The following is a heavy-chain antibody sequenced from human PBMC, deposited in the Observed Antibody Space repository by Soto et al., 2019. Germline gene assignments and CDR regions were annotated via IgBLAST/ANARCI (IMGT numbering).Heavy chain of an antibody. V-gene: IGHV3-48*01. D-gene: IGHD4-17*01. Sequence: GGSLRLSCAASGFTFSSYSMNWVRQAPGKGLEWVSYISSSSSTIYYADSVKGRFTISRDNAKNSLYLQMNSLRAEDTAVYYCARDRAATVTTDVDYWGQGTLVTVSS. J-gene: IGHJ4*02. CDR2: ISSSSSTI. CDR3: ARDRAATVTTDVDY. CDR1: GFTFSSYS.